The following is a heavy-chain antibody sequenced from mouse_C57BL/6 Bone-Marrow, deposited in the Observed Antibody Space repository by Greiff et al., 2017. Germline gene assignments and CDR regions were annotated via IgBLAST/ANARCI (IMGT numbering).Heavy chain of an antibody. CDR3: AQSTMVTYDYYAMDY. CDR2: IYPGDGDT. D-gene: IGHD2-1*01. V-gene: IGHV1-82*01. CDR1: GYAFSSSW. Sequence: VQLQQSGPELVKPGASVKISCKASGYAFSSSWMNWVKQRPGTGLEWIGRIYPGDGDTNYNGKFKGKATLTADKSSSTAYMQLSSLTSEDSAVYFCAQSTMVTYDYYAMDYWGQGTSVTVSS. J-gene: IGHJ4*01.